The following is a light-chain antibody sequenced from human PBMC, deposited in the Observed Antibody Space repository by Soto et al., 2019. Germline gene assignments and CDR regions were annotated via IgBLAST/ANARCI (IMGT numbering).Light chain of an antibody. V-gene: IGLV1-40*01. CDR1: NSNIGAAYG. Sequence: QSALTQPPSVSGAPGQRVTISCTGSNSNIGAAYGVHWYQQPPGTAPKLLIYGDNNRPSGVPDRFSGSRSGTSASLAITGLQAEDEADYYCQSYDSSLDGVVFGGGTQLTVL. CDR3: QSYDSSLDGVV. CDR2: GDN. J-gene: IGLJ2*01.